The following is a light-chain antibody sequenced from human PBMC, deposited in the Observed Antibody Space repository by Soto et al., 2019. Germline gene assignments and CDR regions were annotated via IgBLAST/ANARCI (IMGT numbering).Light chain of an antibody. CDR1: SSDVGGYNY. CDR3: SSYTSSSTIVV. CDR2: EVS. Sequence: QSALTQPASVSGSPGQSITISCTGTSSDVGGYNYVSWYQQHPGKAPKLMIYEVSKRPSGVSNRFSGSKSGNTTSLTISGLQADDEADYYCSSYTSSSTIVVFGGGTKLTVL. V-gene: IGLV2-14*01. J-gene: IGLJ2*01.